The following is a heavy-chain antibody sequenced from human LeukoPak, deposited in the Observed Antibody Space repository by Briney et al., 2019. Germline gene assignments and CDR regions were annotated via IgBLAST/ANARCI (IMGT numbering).Heavy chain of an antibody. D-gene: IGHD7-27*01. J-gene: IGHJ4*02. CDR2: ISPRGGGT. CDR1: GFTFSNHG. CDR3: ARDLAWGAFDY. Sequence: GGSLRLSCAASGFTFSNHGMNWVRQAPGKGLEWLLGISPRGGGTYYADSVKGRFTISRDDSKSTLSLQMNSLRVEDTAVYYCARDLAWGAFDYWGQGTLVSVSS. V-gene: IGHV3-23*01.